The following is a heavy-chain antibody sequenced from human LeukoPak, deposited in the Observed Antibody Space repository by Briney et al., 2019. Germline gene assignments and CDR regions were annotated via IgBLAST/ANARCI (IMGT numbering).Heavy chain of an antibody. CDR3: ARGAPRYYYGSGSYRAPYYFDY. CDR2: INHSGST. D-gene: IGHD3-10*01. J-gene: IGHJ4*02. CDR1: GGSFSGYY. V-gene: IGHV4-34*01. Sequence: SETLSLTCAVYGGSFSGYYWSWIRQPPGKGLEWIGEINHSGSTNYNPSLKSRVTISVDTSKNQFSLKLSSVTAADTAVYYCARGAPRYYYGSGSYRAPYYFDYWGQGTLVTVSS.